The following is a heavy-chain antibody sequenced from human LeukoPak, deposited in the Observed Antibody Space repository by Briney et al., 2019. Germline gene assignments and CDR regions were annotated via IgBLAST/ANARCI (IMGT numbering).Heavy chain of an antibody. J-gene: IGHJ6*02. V-gene: IGHV3-74*01. Sequence: GGSLRLSCAASGFIFSKSWIHWVRQAPGKGLVWVSQINRDGSSRNYADSVKGRFTISRDNAKNTLSLQMNSLRAEDTAVYYCARDYQYGLDVWGQGTTVTVSS. CDR3: ARDYQYGLDV. CDR1: GFIFSKSW. CDR2: INRDGSSR.